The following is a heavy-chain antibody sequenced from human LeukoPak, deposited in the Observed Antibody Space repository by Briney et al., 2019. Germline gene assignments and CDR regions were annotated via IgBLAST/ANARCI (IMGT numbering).Heavy chain of an antibody. CDR3: ARVQWELPSE. Sequence: GGSLRLSCAASGFTFSDYSMNWVRQAPGKGLEWVSTISSSGSSIFYAASVKGRFTISRDNARNSLYLQMNTLRAEDTAVYYCARVQWELPSEWGQGTLVTVSS. D-gene: IGHD1-26*01. CDR1: GFTFSDYS. CDR2: ISSSGSSI. J-gene: IGHJ4*02. V-gene: IGHV3-21*01.